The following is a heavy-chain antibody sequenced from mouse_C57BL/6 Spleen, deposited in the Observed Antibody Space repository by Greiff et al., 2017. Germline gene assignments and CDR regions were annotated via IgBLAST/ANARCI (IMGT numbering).Heavy chain of an antibody. J-gene: IGHJ4*01. Sequence: EVQRVESGGGLVKPGGSLKLSCAASGFTFSSYAMSWVRQTPEKRLEWVATISDGGSYTYYPDNVKGRFTISRDNAKNNLYLQMSHLKSEDTAMYYCAREDWYWGQGTSVTVSS. D-gene: IGHD4-1*01. V-gene: IGHV5-4*01. CDR3: AREDWY. CDR2: ISDGGSYT. CDR1: GFTFSSYA.